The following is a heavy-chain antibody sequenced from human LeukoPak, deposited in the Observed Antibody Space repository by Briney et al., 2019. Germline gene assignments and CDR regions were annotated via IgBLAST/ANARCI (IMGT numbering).Heavy chain of an antibody. D-gene: IGHD5-12*01. V-gene: IGHV3-23*01. CDR3: AKDQGGYSAYGHLDY. Sequence: GGPLRLSCAASGFTFSSYAMSWVRQAPGKGLEWVSGIGATGVSTFYGDSVKGRFTMSRDNSKNTLYLRMDSLRAEDTAVYYCAKDQGGYSAYGHLDYWGQGTLVTVSS. J-gene: IGHJ4*02. CDR2: IGATGVST. CDR1: GFTFSSYA.